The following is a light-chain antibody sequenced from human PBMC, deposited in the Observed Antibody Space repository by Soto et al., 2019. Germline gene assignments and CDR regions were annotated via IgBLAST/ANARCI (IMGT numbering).Light chain of an antibody. V-gene: IGKV3-15*01. CDR1: QSIGSN. CDR2: GAS. J-gene: IGKJ2*01. CDR3: QQYNHWPLYT. Sequence: EIVMTQSPATLSVSPGERATLSCRASQSIGSNLAWYQQKPGQAPRLLMYGASTRATGVPARFSGSGSGTEFTLTISSLQSEDFAVYSCQQYNHWPLYTFGQGTKLEIK.